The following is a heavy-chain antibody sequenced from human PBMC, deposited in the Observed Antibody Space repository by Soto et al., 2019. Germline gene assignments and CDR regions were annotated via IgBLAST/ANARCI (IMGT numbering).Heavy chain of an antibody. CDR2: IYYSGNT. CDR3: ASIAAPGTTHFDF. V-gene: IGHV4-39*01. J-gene: IGHJ4*02. CDR1: GGSLGSSSYY. Sequence: SETLSLTCTVSGGSLGSSSYYWGWIRQSPGKGLEWVGNIYYSGNTFYNPSLKSRVTISVDTSKNQFYLHLSSVTAADTAIFYCASIAAPGTTHFDFWGQGTLVTVSS. D-gene: IGHD6-13*01.